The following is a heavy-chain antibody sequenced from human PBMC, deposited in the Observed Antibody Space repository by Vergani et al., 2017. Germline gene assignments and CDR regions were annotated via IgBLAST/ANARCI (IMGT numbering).Heavy chain of an antibody. CDR2: IIPIFGTA. V-gene: IGHV1-69*13. D-gene: IGHD3-16*01. Sequence: QVQLVQSGAEVQKPGSSVQVSCMASGGTFISYAISWVRPAPGPGFEWMGRIIPIFGTANYAQKFQGRVTITADESTSTAYMELSSLRSEDTAVDFCARPEGEPSPLSGMDVWGQGTTVTVSS. J-gene: IGHJ6*02. CDR1: GGTFISYA. CDR3: ARPEGEPSPLSGMDV.